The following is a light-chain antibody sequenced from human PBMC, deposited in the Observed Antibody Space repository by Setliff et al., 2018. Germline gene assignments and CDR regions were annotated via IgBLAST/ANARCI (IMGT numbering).Light chain of an antibody. V-gene: IGLV2-14*03. CDR3: SSYTSNGLDV. Sequence: QSALAQPASVSGSPGQSVTISCTGSSGDIGSFTFVSWYQQYPDEAPKLIIFKVSDRPSGISDRFSGSKSANTASLTISGLQAEDEADYYCSSYTSNGLDVFGTGTKVTVL. CDR1: SGDIGSFTF. CDR2: KVS. J-gene: IGLJ1*01.